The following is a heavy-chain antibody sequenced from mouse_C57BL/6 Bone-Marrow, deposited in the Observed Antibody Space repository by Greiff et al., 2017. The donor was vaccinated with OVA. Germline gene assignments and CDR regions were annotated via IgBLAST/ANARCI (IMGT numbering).Heavy chain of an antibody. Sequence: KLQESGPELVKPGASVKISCKASGYSFTDYNMNWVKQSNGKSLEWIGVINPNYGTTSYNQKFKGKATLTVAQSSSTAYLQLNSLTSEESAVYYCAIYVCYYVFAYWCQGTLVTVSA. CDR2: INPNYGTT. V-gene: IGHV1-39*01. CDR1: GYSFTDYN. J-gene: IGHJ3*01. D-gene: IGHD2-3*01. CDR3: AIYVCYYVFAY.